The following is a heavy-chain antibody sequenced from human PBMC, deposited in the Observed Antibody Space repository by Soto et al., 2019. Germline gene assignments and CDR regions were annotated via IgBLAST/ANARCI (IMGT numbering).Heavy chain of an antibody. J-gene: IGHJ4*02. V-gene: IGHV4-59*05. CDR2: IYYSGST. Sequence: LSLTCTVSGGSISSYYWSWIRQPPGKGLEWIGSIYYSGSTYYNPSLKSRVTISVDTSKNQFSLKLSSVTAADTAVYYCARGYCSGGSCYSGGHSYGPQAVDYWGQGTLVTVSS. CDR3: ARGYCSGGSCYSGGHSYGPQAVDY. CDR1: GGSISSYY. D-gene: IGHD2-15*01.